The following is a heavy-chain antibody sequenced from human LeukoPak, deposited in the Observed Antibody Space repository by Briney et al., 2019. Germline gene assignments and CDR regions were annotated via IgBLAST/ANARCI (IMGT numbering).Heavy chain of an antibody. CDR2: ISGSGANT. CDR1: GFSFSSYA. D-gene: IGHD3-10*01. CDR3: AKDRPSPYYYGSGSPDAFDI. Sequence: GGSLRLSCAASGFSFSSYAMSWVRQAPGKGLEWVSSISGSGANTYYADSVKGRFTISRDNSKNTLYLQMNSLRAEDTAVYYCAKDRPSPYYYGSGSPDAFDIWGQGTMVTVSS. J-gene: IGHJ3*02. V-gene: IGHV3-23*01.